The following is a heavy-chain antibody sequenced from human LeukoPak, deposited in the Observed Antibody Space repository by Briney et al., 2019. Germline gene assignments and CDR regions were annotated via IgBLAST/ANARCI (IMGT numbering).Heavy chain of an antibody. Sequence: SETLSLTCTVSDGSISSYYWSWIRQPPGKGLEWIGYIYYSGSTNYNPSLKSRVTISVDTSKNQFSLKLSSVTAADTAVYYCARGLTRRGYFDYWGQGTLVTVSS. J-gene: IGHJ4*02. CDR2: IYYSGST. V-gene: IGHV4-59*01. CDR1: DGSISSYY. D-gene: IGHD2-15*01. CDR3: ARGLTRRGYFDY.